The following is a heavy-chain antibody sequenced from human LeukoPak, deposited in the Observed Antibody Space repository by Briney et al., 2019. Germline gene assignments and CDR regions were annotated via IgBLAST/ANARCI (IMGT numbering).Heavy chain of an antibody. J-gene: IGHJ4*02. V-gene: IGHV3-48*02. CDR3: ARAVSGSPGY. D-gene: IGHD6-19*01. CDR1: GFTFSSYN. CDR2: ISSSSDTI. Sequence: PGGSLRLSCAASGFTFSSYNMNWVRQAPGKGLEWVSYISSSSDTIYYADSVKGRFTISRDNAKNSLYLQMNSLRDEDTAVYFCARAVSGSPGYWGQGTLVTVSS.